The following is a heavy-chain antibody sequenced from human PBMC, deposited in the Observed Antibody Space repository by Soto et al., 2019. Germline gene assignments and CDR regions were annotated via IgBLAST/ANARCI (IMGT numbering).Heavy chain of an antibody. CDR2: IYYSGST. Sequence: ASETLSLTCTVSGGSISSGGYYWSWIRQHPGKGLEWIGYIYYSGSTYYNPSLKSRVTISVDTSKNQFSLKLSSVTAADTAVYYCARDLKIHYYYYGMDVWGQGTTVTVSS. V-gene: IGHV4-31*03. J-gene: IGHJ6*02. CDR1: GGSISSGGYY. CDR3: ARDLKIHYYYYGMDV.